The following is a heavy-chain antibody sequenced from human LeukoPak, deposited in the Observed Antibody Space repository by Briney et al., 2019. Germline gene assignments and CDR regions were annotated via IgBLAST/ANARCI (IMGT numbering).Heavy chain of an antibody. D-gene: IGHD3-10*01. CDR3: AREVYYGSGAYYNRGAGVEYYFDY. CDR1: GYSISSGYN. J-gene: IGHJ4*02. V-gene: IGHV4-38-2*02. CDR2: IYHNGNT. Sequence: PSDPLSHTRSLSGYSISSGYNWDWIRQSPGKGLEWIWIIYHNGNTHSNPYLKSRVTITLDKSKNHFSLRLTSVTAADRAVYYGAREVYYGSGAYYNRGAGVEYYFDYWGQGTLVTVSS.